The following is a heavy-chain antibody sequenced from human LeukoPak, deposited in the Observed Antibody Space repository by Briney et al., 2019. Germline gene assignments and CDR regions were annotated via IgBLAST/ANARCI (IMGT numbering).Heavy chain of an antibody. CDR3: ARDFNVVVPAAIFSWFDP. V-gene: IGHV1-2*02. J-gene: IGHJ5*02. D-gene: IGHD2-2*01. CDR2: INPNSGGT. CDR1: GYTFTGYY. Sequence: GASVKVSCKASGYTFTGYYMHWVRQAPGQGLEWMGWINPNSGGTNYAQKFQGRVTMTRDTSISTAYMELSRLRSDDTAVYYCARDFNVVVPAAIFSWFDPWGQGTLVTVSS.